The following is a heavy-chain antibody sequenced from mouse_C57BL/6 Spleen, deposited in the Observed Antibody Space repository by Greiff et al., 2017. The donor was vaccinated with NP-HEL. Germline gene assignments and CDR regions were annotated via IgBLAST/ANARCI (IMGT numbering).Heavy chain of an antibody. V-gene: IGHV1-77*01. CDR1: GYTFTDYY. CDR2: SGST. J-gene: IGHJ2*01. D-gene: IGHD1-1*01. Sequence: VQLQQSGAELVKPGASVKISCKASGYTFTDYYINWVKQRPGSGSTYYNEKFKGKATLTADKSSSTAYMQLSSLTSEDSAVYFCAREDYGSAFDYWGQGTTLTVSS. CDR3: AREDYGSAFDY.